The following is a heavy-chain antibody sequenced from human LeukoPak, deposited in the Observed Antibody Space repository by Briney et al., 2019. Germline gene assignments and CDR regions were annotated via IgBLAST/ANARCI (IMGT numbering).Heavy chain of an antibody. CDR3: ARDGDLALGVRVTFDY. V-gene: IGHV3-9*01. CDR2: ISWNSGSI. D-gene: IGHD3-10*01. CDR1: GFTFDDYA. Sequence: PGGSLRVYCAASGFTFDDYAMHWVRQAPGKGLEWVSGISWNSGSIGYADSVKGRFTISRDNSKSTLYLQMNSLRVEDTALYYCARDGDLALGVRVTFDYWGQGTLVTVSS. J-gene: IGHJ4*02.